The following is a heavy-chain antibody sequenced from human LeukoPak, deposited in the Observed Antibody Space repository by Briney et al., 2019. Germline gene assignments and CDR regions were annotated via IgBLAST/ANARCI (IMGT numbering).Heavy chain of an antibody. D-gene: IGHD4/OR15-4a*01. CDR1: GGSIRSYY. CDR2: IYYSGSI. J-gene: IGHJ4*02. CDR3: ASHGGMVLTSPFWE. V-gene: IGHV4-59*01. Sequence: SETLSLTCTVSGGSIRSYYWSWIRQPPGKRLEWIGYIYYSGSISYNPSLKSRVTISVDTSKNQFSLNLNSVTAADAAVYCCASHGGMVLTSPFWEWGQGTLVTVSS.